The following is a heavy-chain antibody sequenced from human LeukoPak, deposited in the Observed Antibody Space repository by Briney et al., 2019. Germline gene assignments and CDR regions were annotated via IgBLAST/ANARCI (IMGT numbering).Heavy chain of an antibody. CDR3: ARGRSRRLTMIVVVNPYDY. J-gene: IGHJ4*02. Sequence: SETLSLTCAVYGGSFSGYYWSWIRQPPGKGLEWMGEIYHSGSTNYNPSLKSRVTISVDTSKNQFSLKLSSVTAADTAVYYCARGRSRRLTMIVVVNPYDYWGQGTLVTVSS. D-gene: IGHD3-22*01. V-gene: IGHV4-34*01. CDR1: GGSFSGYY. CDR2: IYHSGST.